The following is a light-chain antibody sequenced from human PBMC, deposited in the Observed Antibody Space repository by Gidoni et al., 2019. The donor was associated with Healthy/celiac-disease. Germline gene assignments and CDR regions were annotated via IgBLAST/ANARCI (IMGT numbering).Light chain of an antibody. V-gene: IGKV3-11*01. CDR3: QQRSNWPSSIT. J-gene: IGKJ5*01. CDR1: QSVSSY. CDR2: DAS. Sequence: EIVLTQSPATLSLSPGARATLSCRASQSVSSYLAWYQQKPGQAPRLLIYDASNRATGIPARFSGSGSGTDFTLTISSLEPEDFAVYYCQQRSNWPSSITFXXXTRLEIK.